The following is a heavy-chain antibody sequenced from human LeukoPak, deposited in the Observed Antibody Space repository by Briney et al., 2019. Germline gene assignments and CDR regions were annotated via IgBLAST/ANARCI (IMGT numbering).Heavy chain of an antibody. D-gene: IGHD2-15*01. CDR3: AREGTPSGGYFDY. J-gene: IGHJ4*02. CDR2: INSGGST. Sequence: GGSLLLSCAASGFTVSSNYTSWVRRAPGKGLEGVSVINSGGSTYYADSVKDRFSISRDNPKNTLYLQMISLRAEDTAVYYCAREGTPSGGYFDYWGQGTLVTVSS. CDR1: GFTVSSNY. V-gene: IGHV3-66*01.